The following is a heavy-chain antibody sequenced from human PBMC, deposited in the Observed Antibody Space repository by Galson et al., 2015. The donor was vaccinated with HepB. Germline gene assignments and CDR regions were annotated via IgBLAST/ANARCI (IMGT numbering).Heavy chain of an antibody. D-gene: IGHD3-22*01. Sequence: SGAEVKKPGESLRISCKGSGYSFTTYWINWVRQMPGKGLEWMGRIDPSDFYTDYSPSFQGHVCISADKSVNTAFLYWSSLKASDTAIYYCARQSKIVVPASDQHGMDVWGQGTTVTVSS. CDR2: IDPSDFYT. V-gene: IGHV5-10-1*01. CDR1: GYSFTTYW. CDR3: ARQSKIVVPASDQHGMDV. J-gene: IGHJ6*02.